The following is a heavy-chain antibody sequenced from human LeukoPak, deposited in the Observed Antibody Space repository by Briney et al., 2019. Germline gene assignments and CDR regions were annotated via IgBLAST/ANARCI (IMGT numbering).Heavy chain of an antibody. CDR1: GGTFSSYA. CDR2: IIPIFGTA. D-gene: IGHD6-13*01. V-gene: IGHV1-69*06. CDR3: ARVGESSSWYYFDC. Sequence: EASVKVSCKASGGTFSSYAISWVRQAPGQGLEWMGRIIPIFGTANYAQKFQGRVTITADKSTSTAYMELSSLRSEDTAVYYCARVGESSSWYYFDCWGQGTLVTVSS. J-gene: IGHJ4*02.